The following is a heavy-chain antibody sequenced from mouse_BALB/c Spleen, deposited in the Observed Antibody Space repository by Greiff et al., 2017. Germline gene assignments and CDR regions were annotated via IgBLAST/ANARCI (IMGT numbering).Heavy chain of an antibody. CDR2: ISSGGSYT. V-gene: IGHV5-9-4*01. J-gene: IGHJ4*01. D-gene: IGHD2-1*01. CDR1: GFTFSSYA. Sequence: EVHLVESGGGLVKPGGSLKLSCAASGFTFSSYAMSWVRQSPEKRLEWVAEISSGGSYTYYPDTVTGRFTISRDNAKNTLYLEMSSLRSEDTAMYYCARDLPGAMDYWGQGTSVTVSS. CDR3: ARDLPGAMDY.